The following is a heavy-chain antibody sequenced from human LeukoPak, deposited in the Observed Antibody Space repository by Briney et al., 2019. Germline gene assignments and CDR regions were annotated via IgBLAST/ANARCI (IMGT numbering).Heavy chain of an antibody. Sequence: PGGSLRLSCAAFGFTFSSYGMSWVRQAPGKGLEWVSAISDSGGSTYYADSVKGRFTISRDNSKNTLYLQMNSLRAEDTAVYYCAKGGCSGAICYSNVWGKGTTVTVSS. D-gene: IGHD2-15*01. CDR2: ISDSGGST. CDR1: GFTFSSYG. CDR3: AKGGCSGAICYSNV. V-gene: IGHV3-23*01. J-gene: IGHJ6*04.